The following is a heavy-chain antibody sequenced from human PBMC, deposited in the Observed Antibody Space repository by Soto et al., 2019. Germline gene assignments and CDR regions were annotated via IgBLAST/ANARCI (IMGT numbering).Heavy chain of an antibody. CDR2: ISPYNTNT. V-gene: IGHV1-18*01. D-gene: IGHD3-10*01. CDR1: GYNFITYG. Sequence: QGQLVQSGVEENKPGASVKVDCEASGYNFITYGITWVRQAPGQGLEWMGWISPYNTNTDDAQTLQGRVTMTADTVTNTASMVLSFLRSDDTAVYNCATFGSIYGFDALDPWGQGTLVTVPS. CDR3: ATFGSIYGFDALDP. J-gene: IGHJ3*01.